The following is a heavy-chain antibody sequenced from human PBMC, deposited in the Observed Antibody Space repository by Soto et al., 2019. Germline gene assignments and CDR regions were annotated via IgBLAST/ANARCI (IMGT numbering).Heavy chain of an antibody. CDR1: GFTFSSYA. Sequence: PGGSLRLSCAASGFTFSSYAMSWVRQAPGKGLEWVSAISGSGGSTYYADSVKGRFTISRDNSKNTLYLQMNSLRAEDTAVYYCAKRGERQVLRFLEWLPSHPVTYYGMDVWGPGTTVTVSS. D-gene: IGHD3-3*01. CDR3: AKRGERQVLRFLEWLPSHPVTYYGMDV. V-gene: IGHV3-23*01. CDR2: ISGSGGST. J-gene: IGHJ6*02.